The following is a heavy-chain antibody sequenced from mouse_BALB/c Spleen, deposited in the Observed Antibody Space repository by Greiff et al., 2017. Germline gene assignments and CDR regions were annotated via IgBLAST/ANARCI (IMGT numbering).Heavy chain of an antibody. J-gene: IGHJ1*01. CDR3: ARGMNYWYFDV. CDR1: GYSITSGYY. V-gene: IGHV3-6*02. Sequence: EVHLVESGPGLVKPSQSLSLTCSVTGYSITSGYYWYWIRQFPGNKLEWMGYISYDGSNNYNPSLKNRISITRDTSKNPFFLKLNSVTTEDTATYYCARGMNYWYFDVWGAGTTVTVSS. CDR2: ISYDGSN.